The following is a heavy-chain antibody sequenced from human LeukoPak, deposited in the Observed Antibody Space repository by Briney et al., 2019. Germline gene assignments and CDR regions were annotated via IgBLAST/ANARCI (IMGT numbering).Heavy chain of an antibody. Sequence: GGSLRLSCAASGFTFSSYAMSWVRQAPGKGLEWVSSIAGSGRHTYYADSVKGRFTISRDNSKNTLYLQMNSLRAEDTAVYYCARNPYDSSGYKAPYWRFDLWGRGTLVTVSS. CDR1: GFTFSSYA. V-gene: IGHV3-23*01. J-gene: IGHJ2*01. CDR2: IAGSGRHT. CDR3: ARNPYDSSGYKAPYWRFDL. D-gene: IGHD3-22*01.